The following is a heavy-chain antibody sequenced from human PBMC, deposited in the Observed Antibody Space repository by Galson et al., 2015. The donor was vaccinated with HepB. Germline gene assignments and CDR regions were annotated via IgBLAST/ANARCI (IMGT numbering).Heavy chain of an antibody. CDR2: IHSGGNT. CDR3: AKSRWTTTVTVGLDY. J-gene: IGHJ4*02. CDR1: GFTVSTND. D-gene: IGHD4-17*01. Sequence: SLRLSCAASGFTVSTNDISWVRQAPGKGLEWVSVIHSGGNTYYADSVNGRFTISRDNSKNTLYLQMNSLRAEDTAVYYCAKSRWTTTVTVGLDYWGQGTLVTVSS. V-gene: IGHV3-53*01.